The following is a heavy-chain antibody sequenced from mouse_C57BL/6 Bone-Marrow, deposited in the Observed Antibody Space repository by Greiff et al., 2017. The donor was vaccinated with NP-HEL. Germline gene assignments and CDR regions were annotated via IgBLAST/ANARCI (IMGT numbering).Heavy chain of an antibody. CDR1: GYTFTNYW. CDR3: ASYYGYPWFAY. D-gene: IGHD2-2*01. Sequence: VQLQQSGAELVRPGTSVKMSCKASGYTFTNYWIGWAKQRPGHGLEWIGDIYPGGGYTNYNEKFKGKATLTADKSSSTAYMQFSSLTSEDSAIYYCASYYGYPWFAYWGQGTLVTVSA. CDR2: IYPGGGYT. J-gene: IGHJ3*01. V-gene: IGHV1-63*01.